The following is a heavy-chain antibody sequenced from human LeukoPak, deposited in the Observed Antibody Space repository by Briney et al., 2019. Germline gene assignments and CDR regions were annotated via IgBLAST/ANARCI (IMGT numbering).Heavy chain of an antibody. CDR2: ISGSDGST. CDR3: AKDGLLWFGELSWVDY. D-gene: IGHD3-10*01. V-gene: IGHV3-23*01. J-gene: IGHJ4*02. CDR1: GFTFSNYA. Sequence: GGSLRLSCTASGFTFSNYAMSWVRQAPGKGLEWVSTISGSDGSTYYADSVKGRFTISRDNSKNTLYLQMNSLRAEDTAVYYCAKDGLLWFGELSWVDYWGQGTLVTVSS.